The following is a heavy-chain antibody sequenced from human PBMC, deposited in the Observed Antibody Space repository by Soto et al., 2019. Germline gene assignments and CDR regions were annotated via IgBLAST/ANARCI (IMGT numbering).Heavy chain of an antibody. J-gene: IGHJ6*02. CDR1: GYTFSRSG. Sequence: QVQLVQSGAEVRKPGASVKVSCKTSGYTFSRSGISWVRQAPGQGLECMGWISTYNGDANYAQKLQDRATSTTDTSASTAFMELGSPTSDDTAVYYFARRGSVPYYYYGLDVWGQGTTVTVSS. CDR3: ARRGSVPYYYYGLDV. D-gene: IGHD3-16*01. V-gene: IGHV1-18*01. CDR2: ISTYNGDA.